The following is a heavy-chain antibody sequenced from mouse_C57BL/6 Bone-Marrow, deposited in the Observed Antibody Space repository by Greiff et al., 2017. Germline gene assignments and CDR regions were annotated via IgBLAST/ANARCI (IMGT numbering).Heavy chain of an antibody. CDR1: GYTFTSYW. D-gene: IGHD2-1*01. Sequence: QVQLQQPGAELVKPGASVKLSCKASGYTFTSYWMQWVKQRPGQGLEWIGEIDPSDSYTNYNQKFKGKATLTVDTSSSTAYMQLSSLTSEYSAVYYCARGIYYGNYDYAMDYWGQGTSVTVSS. V-gene: IGHV1-50*01. CDR3: ARGIYYGNYDYAMDY. CDR2: IDPSDSYT. J-gene: IGHJ4*01.